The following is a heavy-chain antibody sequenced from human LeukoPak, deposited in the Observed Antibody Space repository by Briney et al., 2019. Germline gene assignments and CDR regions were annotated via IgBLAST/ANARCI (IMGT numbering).Heavy chain of an antibody. CDR3: ASTLGYCTSSSCPDIDS. CDR1: GYTFTAYS. CDR2: IKPNSGDT. J-gene: IGHJ4*02. Sequence: ASVKVSCKASGYTFTAYSMHWVRQAPGQGLEWMGWIKPNSGDTNYAQKFQGRVTMTRDTSISAAYMELSRLRSDDTAVYYCASTLGYCTSSSCPDIDSWGQGTLVTVSS. V-gene: IGHV1-2*02. D-gene: IGHD2-2*01.